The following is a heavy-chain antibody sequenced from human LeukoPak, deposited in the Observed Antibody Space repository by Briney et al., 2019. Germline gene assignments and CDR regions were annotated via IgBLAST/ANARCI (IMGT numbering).Heavy chain of an antibody. J-gene: IGHJ6*02. CDR3: ARMTAAWGMDV. D-gene: IGHD6-13*01. Sequence: PSETLSLTCTVSGGSISSYYWSWIRQPPGKGLEWIGYIYYSGSTTYNPSLRSRVTISVDTSKNQFSLKLSSVTAADTAVYYCARMTAAWGMDVRGQGTTVTVSS. V-gene: IGHV4-59*08. CDR1: GGSISSYY. CDR2: IYYSGST.